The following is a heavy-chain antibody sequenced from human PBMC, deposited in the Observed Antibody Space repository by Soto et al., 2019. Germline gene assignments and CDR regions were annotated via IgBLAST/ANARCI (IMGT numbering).Heavy chain of an antibody. Sequence: ASVKVSCKASGYTFTGYYMHWVRQAPGQGLEWMGWINPNSGGTNYAQKFQGRVTMTRDTSISTAYMELSRLRSDDTAVYYCARGDSSSWFHGYYYYGMDVWGQGTTVTVSS. D-gene: IGHD6-13*01. CDR3: ARGDSSSWFHGYYYYGMDV. CDR1: GYTFTGYY. V-gene: IGHV1-2*02. CDR2: INPNSGGT. J-gene: IGHJ6*02.